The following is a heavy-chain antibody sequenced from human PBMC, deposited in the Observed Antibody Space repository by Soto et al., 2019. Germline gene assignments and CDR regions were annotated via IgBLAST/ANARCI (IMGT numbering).Heavy chain of an antibody. V-gene: IGHV4-59*01. CDR1: GGSISSYY. J-gene: IGHJ3*02. Sequence: SETRSLTCTVSGGSISSYYWSWIRQPPGKGLEWIGYIYYSGSTNYNPSLKSRVTISVDTSKNQLSLKLSSVTAADTAVYYCARGRDGYKEDAFDIWGQGTMVTVSS. D-gene: IGHD5-12*01. CDR2: IYYSGST. CDR3: ARGRDGYKEDAFDI.